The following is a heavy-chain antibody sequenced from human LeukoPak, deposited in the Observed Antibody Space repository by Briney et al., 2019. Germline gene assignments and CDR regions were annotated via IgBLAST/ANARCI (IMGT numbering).Heavy chain of an antibody. V-gene: IGHV4-34*01. CDR2: INHSGST. CDR1: GGSFSGYY. CDR3: ARGRQQQLGDYYYYYMDV. J-gene: IGHJ6*03. D-gene: IGHD6-13*01. Sequence: SETLSLTCAVYGGSFSGYYWSWIRQPPGKGLEWIGEINHSGSTNYNPSLKSRVTISVDTSKNQFSLKLSSVTAADTAVYYCARGRQQQLGDYYYYYMDVWGKGTTVTVSS.